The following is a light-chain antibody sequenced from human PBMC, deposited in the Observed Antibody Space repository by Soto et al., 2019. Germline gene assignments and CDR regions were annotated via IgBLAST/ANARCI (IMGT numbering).Light chain of an antibody. CDR1: QSVSSY. CDR3: QQHSNLIT. CDR2: DTS. J-gene: IGKJ5*01. Sequence: EIVLTQSPATLSLSPGERATLSCRASQSVSSYLAWYQQKPGQAPRLLIYDTSNRATGIPARFSGSGSGTDFTLTISSLVPEDFAVYYCQQHSNLITFAQGTRLEIK. V-gene: IGKV3-11*01.